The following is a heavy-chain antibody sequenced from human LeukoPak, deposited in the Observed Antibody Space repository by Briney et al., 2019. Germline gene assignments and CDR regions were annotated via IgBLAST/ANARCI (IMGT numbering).Heavy chain of an antibody. V-gene: IGHV4-31*03. J-gene: IGHJ5*02. Sequence: SETLSLTCSVSGDSISSGGYYWHWIRQHPEKGLEWISYIYSTGTTYYNPSLTRRLTMSLDTSKNQFSLKVTSVTAEDTAVYFCARDRPDTTSPTTVGRFDPWGQGTLVTVSS. D-gene: IGHD1-26*01. CDR3: ARDRPDTTSPTTVGRFDP. CDR1: GDSISSGGYY. CDR2: IYSTGTT.